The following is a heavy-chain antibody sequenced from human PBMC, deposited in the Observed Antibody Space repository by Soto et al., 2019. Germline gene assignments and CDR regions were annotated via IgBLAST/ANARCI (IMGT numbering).Heavy chain of an antibody. J-gene: IGHJ6*02. CDR3: ARSPAYYYGSGSYYNEDYYGMDV. Sequence: GGSLRLSCAASGFTFSSYDMHWVRQATGKGLEWVSAIGTAGDTYYPGSVKGRFTISRENAKNSLYLQMNSLRAEDTAVYYCARSPAYYYGSGSYYNEDYYGMDVWGQGTTVTVSS. D-gene: IGHD3-10*01. CDR1: GFTFSSYD. CDR2: IGTAGDT. V-gene: IGHV3-13*01.